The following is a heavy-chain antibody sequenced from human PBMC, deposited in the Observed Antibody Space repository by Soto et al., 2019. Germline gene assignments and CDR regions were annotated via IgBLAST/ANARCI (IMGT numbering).Heavy chain of an antibody. D-gene: IGHD2-2*01. CDR1: GGSISDDTYY. J-gene: IGHJ5*02. CDR2: IYYSGTS. Sequence: QLQLQESGPGLVKPSETLSLTCTVSGGSISDDTYYWGWIRQPPGKGLEWIGSIYYSGTSSYNPSLKSRVTMSVDTSKKQLSLRLRSVTAADPAVYYCARLHCDSPNCVPLDPWGQGTLVIVSS. V-gene: IGHV4-39*01. CDR3: ARLHCDSPNCVPLDP.